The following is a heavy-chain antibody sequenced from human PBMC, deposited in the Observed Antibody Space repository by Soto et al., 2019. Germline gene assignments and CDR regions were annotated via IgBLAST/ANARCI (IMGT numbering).Heavy chain of an antibody. V-gene: IGHV4-59*01. CDR2: IYYSGGT. CDR3: ARGHSSTWYYFDY. J-gene: IGHJ4*02. CDR1: GGSISSYY. D-gene: IGHD6-13*01. Sequence: PSETLSLTCTVSGGSISSYYWSWIRQPPGKGLECIGYIYYSGGTNYNPSLKSRVTISVDTSKSQFSLKLSSVTAADTAVYYCARGHSSTWYYFDYWGQGTLVTVSS.